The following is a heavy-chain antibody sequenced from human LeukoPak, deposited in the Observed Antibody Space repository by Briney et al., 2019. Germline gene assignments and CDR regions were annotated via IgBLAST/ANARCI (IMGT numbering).Heavy chain of an antibody. Sequence: GGSLRLSCAASGFTFSNSWMSWVRQAPGKGLEWVASIKQEESERYYVDSVKGRFTISRDNAKKSLSLQMNSLRAEDTAVYFCARGPFWGQGTLVTVSS. CDR1: GFTFSNSW. CDR2: IKQEESER. V-gene: IGHV3-7*01. CDR3: ARGPF. J-gene: IGHJ4*02.